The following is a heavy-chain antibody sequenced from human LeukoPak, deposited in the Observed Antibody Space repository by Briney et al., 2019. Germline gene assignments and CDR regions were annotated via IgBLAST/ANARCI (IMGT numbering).Heavy chain of an antibody. Sequence: PGGSLRLSCTASGFAFGSYTITWVRQAPGKGLEWVSSISSTGFYVYYADSVKGRFAISRDNAMNSLYLQMNRLRADDTAVYYCARVAGQGWGPITTDLNAYLDYWGQGTLVAVCS. D-gene: IGHD1-14*01. CDR2: ISSTGFYV. CDR3: ARVAGQGWGPITTDLNAYLDY. V-gene: IGHV3-21*01. J-gene: IGHJ4*02. CDR1: GFAFGSYT.